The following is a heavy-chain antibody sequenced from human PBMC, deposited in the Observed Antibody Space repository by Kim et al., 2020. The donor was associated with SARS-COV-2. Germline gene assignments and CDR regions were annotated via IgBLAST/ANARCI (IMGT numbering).Heavy chain of an antibody. Sequence: ASVKVSCKASGYTFTSYAMHWVRQAPGQRLEWMGWINAGNGNTKYSQKFQGRVTITRDTSASTAYMELSSLRSEDTAVYYCARDLFGAVASLFDYWGQGTLVTVSS. J-gene: IGHJ4*02. D-gene: IGHD6-19*01. CDR2: INAGNGNT. CDR1: GYTFTSYA. CDR3: ARDLFGAVASLFDY. V-gene: IGHV1-3*01.